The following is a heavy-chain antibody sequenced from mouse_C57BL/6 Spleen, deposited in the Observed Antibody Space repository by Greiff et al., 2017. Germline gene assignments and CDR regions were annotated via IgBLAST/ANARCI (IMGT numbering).Heavy chain of an antibody. CDR1: GYTFTSYW. V-gene: IGHV1-64*01. CDR3: ASDDGYYDAMDY. D-gene: IGHD2-3*01. J-gene: IGHJ4*01. Sequence: QVQLQQPGAELVKPGASVKLSCKASGYTFTSYWMHWVKQRPGQGLEWIGMIHPNSGSTNYNEKFKSKATLTVDKSSSTAYMQLSSLTSEYSAVYYCASDDGYYDAMDYWGQGTSVTVSS. CDR2: IHPNSGST.